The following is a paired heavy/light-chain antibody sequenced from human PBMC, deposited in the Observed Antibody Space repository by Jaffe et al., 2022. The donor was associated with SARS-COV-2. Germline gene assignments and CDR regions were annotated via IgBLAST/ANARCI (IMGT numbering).Heavy chain of an antibody. J-gene: IGHJ5*02. CDR3: AVGYNNGGTYES. V-gene: IGHV3-74*01. CDR2: IKSDGSVA. D-gene: IGHD2-2*02. Sequence: EVQLVESGGDLVQPGGSLRLSCAVSGFAVSSYWMHWVRQAPGKGLVWVSRIKSDGSVASYADSVRGRFTISRDNAENTLYLQMHSLRPEDTAVYYCAVGYNNGGTYESWGQGTLVTVSS. CDR1: GFAVSSYW.
Light chain of an antibody. Sequence: QSALTQPPSASGSPGQSVTISCTGTSSDVGGYNYVSWYQQHPDKAPKLMIYDVSKRPSGVPNRFSGSKSGNTASLTVSGLQTEDEADYYCSSYAGSLIMVFGGGTKLTVL. CDR3: SSYAGSLIMV. CDR1: SSDVGGYNY. J-gene: IGLJ3*02. V-gene: IGLV2-8*01. CDR2: DVS.